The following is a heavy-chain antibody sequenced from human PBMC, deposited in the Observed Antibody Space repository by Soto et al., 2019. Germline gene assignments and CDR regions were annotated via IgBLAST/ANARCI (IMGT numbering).Heavy chain of an antibody. J-gene: IGHJ4*02. CDR3: ASRYCSSTACYGYLEY. CDR2: IYTSGST. CDR1: GVSISNYY. Sequence: ETLSLTCPVSGVSISNYYWTWIRQPAGKGLEWIGRIYTSGSTNYNPSLKSRVTMSVDTSKRQFSLELSSVTAADTAIYYCASRYCSSTACYGYLEYWGQGTRVTVSS. V-gene: IGHV4-4*07. D-gene: IGHD2-2*01.